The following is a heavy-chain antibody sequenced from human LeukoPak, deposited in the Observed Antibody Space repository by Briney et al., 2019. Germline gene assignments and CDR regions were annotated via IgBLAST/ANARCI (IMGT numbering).Heavy chain of an antibody. CDR2: ISTSGSTI. D-gene: IGHD5-18*01. J-gene: IGHJ4*02. Sequence: GGSLRLSCAASGFTFSDYYMSWIRQAPGKGLEWVSYISTSGSTIYYADSVKGRSTISRDNAKNSLYLQMNSLRAEDTAVYYCARDRYSYGYVHYFDYWGQGTLVTVSS. CDR3: ARDRYSYGYVHYFDY. V-gene: IGHV3-11*04. CDR1: GFTFSDYY.